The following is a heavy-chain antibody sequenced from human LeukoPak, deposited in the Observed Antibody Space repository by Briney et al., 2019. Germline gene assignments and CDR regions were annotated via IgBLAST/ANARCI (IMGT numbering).Heavy chain of an antibody. CDR3: AREVAI. CDR1: GYTLSSYT. CDR2: IYAGNGNV. J-gene: IGHJ4*02. V-gene: IGHV1-3*01. Sequence: PGGSLRLSCKASGYTLSSYTLHWVRQAPGQRPEWMGCIYAGNGNVKYSQNFQGRVTITRDTSASTAYMELSSLRSEDTAVYYCAREVAIWGQGTLVTVSS. D-gene: IGHD2-15*01.